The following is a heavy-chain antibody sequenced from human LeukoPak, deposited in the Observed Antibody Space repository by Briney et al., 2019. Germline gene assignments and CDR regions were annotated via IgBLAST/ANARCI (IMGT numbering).Heavy chain of an antibody. Sequence: GGSLRLSCAASGFTFSSYSMTWVRQAPGKGLEWVSSISSSSSYMYYADSVKGLFNIYRENAKNSLYLQMNSLRAEDTAVYYCARGPYSSSWYVDYWGQGTLVTVSS. V-gene: IGHV3-21*01. J-gene: IGHJ4*02. D-gene: IGHD6-13*01. CDR2: ISSSSSYM. CDR1: GFTFSSYS. CDR3: ARGPYSSSWYVDY.